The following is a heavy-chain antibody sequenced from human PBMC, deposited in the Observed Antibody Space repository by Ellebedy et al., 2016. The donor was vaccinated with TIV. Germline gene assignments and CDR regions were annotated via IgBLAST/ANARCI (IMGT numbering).Heavy chain of an antibody. CDR3: AKSEYCSGGSCYSNWFDP. CDR2: ISWNSGSI. J-gene: IGHJ5*02. D-gene: IGHD2-15*01. V-gene: IGHV3-9*01. CDR1: GFTFDDYG. Sequence: SLKISCAASGFTFDDYGMHCVRQAPGKGLEWVSGISWNSGSIGYADSVKGRFTISRDNAKNSLYLQMNSLSAEDTALYYCAKSEYCSGGSCYSNWFDPWGQGTPVTVSS.